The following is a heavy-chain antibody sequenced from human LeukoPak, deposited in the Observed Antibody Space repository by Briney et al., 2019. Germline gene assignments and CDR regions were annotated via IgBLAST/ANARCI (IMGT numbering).Heavy chain of an antibody. J-gene: IGHJ5*02. V-gene: IGHV4-34*01. CDR1: GGSSSGYY. CDR3: ARWEKWFDP. CDR2: INHSGST. Sequence: KPSETLSLTCAVYGGSSSGYYWSWIRQPPGKGLEWIGEINHSGSTNYNPPLKSRVTISVDTSKNQFSLKLSSVTAADTAVYYCARWEKWFDPWGQGTLVTVSS. D-gene: IGHD1-26*01.